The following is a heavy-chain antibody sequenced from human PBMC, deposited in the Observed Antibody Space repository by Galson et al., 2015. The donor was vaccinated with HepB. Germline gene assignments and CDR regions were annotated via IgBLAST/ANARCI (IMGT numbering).Heavy chain of an antibody. CDR1: GFMFSGYW. Sequence: SLRLSCAASGFMFSGYWMGWVRQAPEKGLEWVATIKQDGTQTYYVDSVKGRFSISRDNAQNSLYLQMTRLGGEDTAIYYCAILARTAYSEIKDYWGQGALVTVSS. D-gene: IGHD3/OR15-3a*01. CDR3: AILARTAYSEIKDY. CDR2: IKQDGTQT. V-gene: IGHV3-7*03. J-gene: IGHJ4*02.